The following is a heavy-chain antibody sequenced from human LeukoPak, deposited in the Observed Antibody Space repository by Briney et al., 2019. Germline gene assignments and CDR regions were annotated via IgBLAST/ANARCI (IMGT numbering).Heavy chain of an antibody. J-gene: IGHJ4*02. D-gene: IGHD3-10*01. CDR2: IYASGST. CDR1: GGPITNYY. CDR3: ARGGRFPDS. V-gene: IGHV4-4*07. Sequence: SETLSLTCTVTGGPITNYYRSWIRQPAAKGLEWIGRIYASGSTNYNPSLKSRVTMSVDSSKNQFSLNLSSVTAADTAVYYCARGGRFPDSWGQGTLVTVSS.